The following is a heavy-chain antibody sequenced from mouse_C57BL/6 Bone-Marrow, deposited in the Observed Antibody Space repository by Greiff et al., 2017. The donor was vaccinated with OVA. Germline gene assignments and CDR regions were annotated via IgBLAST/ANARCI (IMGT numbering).Heavy chain of an antibody. CDR1: GYSITSGYY. J-gene: IGHJ2*01. D-gene: IGHD2-3*01. CDR2: ISYDGST. CDR3: ARGRGDGYYVGY. Sequence: ESGPGLVKPSQSLSLTCSVTGYSITSGYYWNWIRQFPGNKLEWMGYISYDGSTNYNPSLKNRISITRETTKNQLFLKLNSVTTEDTATDYCARGRGDGYYVGYWGQGTTLTVSA. V-gene: IGHV3-6*01.